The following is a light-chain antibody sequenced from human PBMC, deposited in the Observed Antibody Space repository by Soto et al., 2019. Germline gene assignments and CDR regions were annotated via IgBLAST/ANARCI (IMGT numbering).Light chain of an antibody. V-gene: IGLV1-44*01. CDR2: TNH. Sequence: QSVLTQPPSVSGTPGQKVSISCSGSASNLGGNPVNWYQHLPGAAPKLLIYTNHQRPSGVPDRFSGSKSGTSASLAISGLRSEDEADYYCSSYTIFNTAVFGGGTKLTVL. CDR3: SSYTIFNTAV. CDR1: ASNLGGNP. J-gene: IGLJ3*02.